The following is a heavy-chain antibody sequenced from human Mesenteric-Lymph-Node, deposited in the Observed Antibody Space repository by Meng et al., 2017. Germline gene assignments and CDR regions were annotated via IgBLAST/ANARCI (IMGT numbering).Heavy chain of an antibody. J-gene: IGHJ4*02. V-gene: IGHV1-2*06. D-gene: IGHD3-22*01. CDR1: GYTFTGYY. Sequence: ASVNVSCKASGYTFTGYYMHWVRQAPGQGLEWMGRINPNSGGTNYAQKFQGRVTMTRDTSISTAYMELSRLRSDDTSVYYCPSDLALDLYYYDSSGYYSHDYWGQGTLVTVSS. CDR3: PSDLALDLYYYDSSGYYSHDY. CDR2: INPNSGGT.